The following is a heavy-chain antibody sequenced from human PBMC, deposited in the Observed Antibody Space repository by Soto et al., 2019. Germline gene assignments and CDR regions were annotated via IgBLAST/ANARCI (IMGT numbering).Heavy chain of an antibody. Sequence: EVQLVESGGGLVQPGGSLRLSCAASGFVVSGTYMSWVRQAPGRGLEWVSVIYSDGKIYYADSMKDRFTISRDNANNTVYLQTNGLRAEDTAVYYCARGSGKWFDPWGQGTTVTVSS. CDR2: IYSDGKI. CDR3: ARGSGKWFDP. CDR1: GFVVSGTY. V-gene: IGHV3-66*01. J-gene: IGHJ5*02.